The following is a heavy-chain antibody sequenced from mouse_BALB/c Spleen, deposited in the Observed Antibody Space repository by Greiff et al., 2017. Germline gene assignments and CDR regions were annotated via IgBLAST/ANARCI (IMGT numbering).Heavy chain of an antibody. CDR2: ISYSGST. Sequence: EVKLQESGPSLVQPSQTLSLTCSVTGDSITSGYWNWIRKFPGNKLEYMGYISYSGSTYYNPSLKSRISITRDTSKNQYYLQLNSVTTEDTATYYCARASYYYGSSYGYFDYWGQGTTLTVSS. V-gene: IGHV3-8*02. CDR3: ARASYYYGSSYGYFDY. D-gene: IGHD1-1*01. J-gene: IGHJ2*01. CDR1: GDSITSGY.